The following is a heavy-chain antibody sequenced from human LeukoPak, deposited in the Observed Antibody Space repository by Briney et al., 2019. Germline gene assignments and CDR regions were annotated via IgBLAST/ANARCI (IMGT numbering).Heavy chain of an antibody. CDR2: INTDGSRT. Sequence: GGSLRLSCAASGFTFSDYWMHWVRQAPGKGLVWVSLINTDGSRTTYADSVKGRFTISRDSAKNTLYLQMNSLRAEDTAVYYCARAKVFWSGSPFWGQGALVTVPS. V-gene: IGHV3-74*03. D-gene: IGHD3-3*01. CDR1: GFTFSDYW. CDR3: ARAKVFWSGSPF. J-gene: IGHJ4*02.